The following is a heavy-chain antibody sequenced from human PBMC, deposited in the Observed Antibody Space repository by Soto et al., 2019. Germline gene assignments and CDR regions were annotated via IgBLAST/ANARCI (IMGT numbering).Heavy chain of an antibody. CDR3: AKDRGFWSGYDDY. CDR1: GFTFSSYG. D-gene: IGHD3-3*01. CDR2: ISYDGSNK. J-gene: IGHJ4*02. V-gene: IGHV3-30*18. Sequence: PGGSLRLSCAASGFTFSSYGMHWVRQAPGKGLEWVAVISYDGSNKYYADSVKGRFTISRDNSKNTLYLQMNSLRAEDTAVYYCAKDRGFWSGYDDYWGQGTLVTVSS.